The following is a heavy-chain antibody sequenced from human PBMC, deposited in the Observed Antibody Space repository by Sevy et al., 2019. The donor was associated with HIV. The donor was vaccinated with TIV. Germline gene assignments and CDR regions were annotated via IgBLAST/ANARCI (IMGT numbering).Heavy chain of an antibody. CDR3: AKDQGAHYYYGMDV. CDR1: GFTFSGFG. V-gene: IGHV3-30*18. Sequence: GGSLRLSCAASGFTFSGFGMHWVRQAPGKGLEWVALISYDGSNKYFTDSVKGRFTISRDNSKTTLYLQMSSLRAEDTAVYYCAKDQGAHYYYGMDVWGQGTTVTV. CDR2: ISYDGSNK. J-gene: IGHJ6*02.